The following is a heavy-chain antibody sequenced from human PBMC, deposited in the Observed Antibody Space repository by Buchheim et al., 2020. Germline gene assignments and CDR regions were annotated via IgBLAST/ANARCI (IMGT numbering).Heavy chain of an antibody. J-gene: IGHJ6*02. CDR2: ISYDGSNK. V-gene: IGHV3-30*04. CDR3: ARDQFARGSGSYYRDHYYYGMDV. Sequence: QVQLVESGGGVVQPGRSLRLSCAASGFTFSSYAMHWVRQAPGKGLEWVAVISYDGSNKYYADSVKGRFTISRDNSKNTLYLQMNSLRAEDTAVYYCARDQFARGSGSYYRDHYYYGMDVWGQGTT. CDR1: GFTFSSYA. D-gene: IGHD3-10*01.